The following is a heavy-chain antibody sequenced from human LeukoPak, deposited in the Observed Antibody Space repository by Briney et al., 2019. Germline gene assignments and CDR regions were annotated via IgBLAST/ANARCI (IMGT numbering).Heavy chain of an antibody. CDR3: ARHRWHYGSGKVRAYYYYGMDV. J-gene: IGHJ6*02. CDR2: ISSSGSTI. Sequence: GSLRLSCAASGFTFSDYYMSWIRQAPGKGLEWVSYISSSGSTIYYADSVKGRFTISRDNAKDSLYLQMNSLRAEDTAVYYCARHRWHYGSGKVRAYYYYGMDVWGQGTTVTVSS. D-gene: IGHD3-10*01. V-gene: IGHV3-11*01. CDR1: GFTFSDYY.